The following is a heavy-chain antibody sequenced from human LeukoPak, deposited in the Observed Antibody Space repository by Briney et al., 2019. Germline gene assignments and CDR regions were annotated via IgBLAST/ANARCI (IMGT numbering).Heavy chain of an antibody. V-gene: IGHV1-2*02. CDR1: GYTFTGYY. CDR2: INPNSGGT. J-gene: IGHJ5*02. CDR3: ARDKNLGYCSSTSCYWSWFDP. D-gene: IGHD2-2*01. Sequence: ASVKVSCKASGYTFTGYYMHWVRQAPGQGLEWMGWINPNSGGTNYAQKFQGRVTMTRDTSISTAYMELSRLRSDDTAVYYCARDKNLGYCSSTSCYWSWFDPWGQGTLVTVSS.